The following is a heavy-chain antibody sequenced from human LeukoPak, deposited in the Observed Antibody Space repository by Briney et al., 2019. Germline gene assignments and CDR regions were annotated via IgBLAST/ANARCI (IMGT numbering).Heavy chain of an antibody. CDR2: INTFGTTA. V-gene: IGHV3-74*01. J-gene: IGHJ4*02. D-gene: IGHD5-24*01. Sequence: PGGSLRLSCAVSGFTFSSYWMNWVRQVPGKGLVWVSHINTFGTTATYADSVKGRFTISRDNANNTLYLQMNSLRVEDTAVYYCVRDNAYKFDYWGQGTLVTVS. CDR3: VRDNAYKFDY. CDR1: GFTFSSYW.